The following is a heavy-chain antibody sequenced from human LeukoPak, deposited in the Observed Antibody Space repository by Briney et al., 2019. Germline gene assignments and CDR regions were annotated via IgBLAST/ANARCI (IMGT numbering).Heavy chain of an antibody. CDR1: GFTFSDYY. D-gene: IGHD3-10*01. Sequence: GGSLRLSCAASGFTFSDYYMSWIRQAPGKGLEWVSYISSSGSTIYYADSVKGRFTISRDNAKNSLYLQMNSLRAEDTAVYYYARAVTMVRGARYYYYMDVWGKGTTVTISS. V-gene: IGHV3-11*01. CDR2: ISSSGSTI. J-gene: IGHJ6*03. CDR3: ARAVTMVRGARYYYYMDV.